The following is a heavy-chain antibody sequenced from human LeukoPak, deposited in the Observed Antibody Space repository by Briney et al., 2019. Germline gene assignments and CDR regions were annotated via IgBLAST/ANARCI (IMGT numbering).Heavy chain of an antibody. J-gene: IGHJ6*04. CDR2: ISYDGSNK. CDR1: GFTFSSYG. CDR3: AKDQYYYGSGSCPWVEEDYYYGMDV. Sequence: GGSLRLSCAASGFTFSSYGMHWVRQAPGKGLEWVAVISYDGSNKYYADSVKGRFTISRDNSKNTPYLQMNSLRAEDTAVYYCAKDQYYYGSGSCPWVEEDYYYGMDVWGKGTTVTVSS. V-gene: IGHV3-30*18. D-gene: IGHD3-10*01.